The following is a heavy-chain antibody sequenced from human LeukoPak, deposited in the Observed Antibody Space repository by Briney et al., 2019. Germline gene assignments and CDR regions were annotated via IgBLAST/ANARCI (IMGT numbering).Heavy chain of an antibody. CDR1: GGSFSGYY. CDR3: ARERVRAVAGSRDFDY. V-gene: IGHV4-34*01. CDR2: INHSGST. J-gene: IGHJ4*02. Sequence: SETLSLTCAVYGGSFSGYYWSWIRQPPGKGLEWIGEINHSGSTYYNPSLKSRVTISVDTSKNQFSLKLSSVTAADTAVYYCARERVRAVAGSRDFDYWGQGTLVTVSS. D-gene: IGHD6-19*01.